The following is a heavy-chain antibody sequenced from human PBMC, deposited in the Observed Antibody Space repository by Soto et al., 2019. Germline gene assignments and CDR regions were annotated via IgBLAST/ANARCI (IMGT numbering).Heavy chain of an antibody. J-gene: IGHJ4*02. CDR1: GGSVSSGDYY. Sequence: SETLSLTCTVSGGSVSSGDYYWSWIRQPPGKGLEWIGYIYYSGNTNYNPSLKSRVIISVDTSKNLFSLKLTSVTAADTAVYYWARPPVDTSMISGPAPGGQEPLAPVPS. CDR3: ARPPVDTSMISGPAP. V-gene: IGHV4-61*08. CDR2: IYYSGNT. D-gene: IGHD5-18*01.